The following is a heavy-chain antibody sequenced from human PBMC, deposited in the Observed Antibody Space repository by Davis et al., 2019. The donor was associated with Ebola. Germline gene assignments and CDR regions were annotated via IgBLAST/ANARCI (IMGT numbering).Heavy chain of an antibody. CDR1: GFTFDDYA. D-gene: IGHD4-11*01. Sequence: GGSLRLSCAASGFTFDDYAMHWVRQAPGKGLAWVSLISGDGGSTYYADSVKGRFTISRDNSKNSLYLQMNSLRTEDTALYYCAKGYSNYYYYGMDVWGQGTTVTVSS. V-gene: IGHV3-43*02. CDR3: AKGYSNYYYYGMDV. CDR2: ISGDGGST. J-gene: IGHJ6*02.